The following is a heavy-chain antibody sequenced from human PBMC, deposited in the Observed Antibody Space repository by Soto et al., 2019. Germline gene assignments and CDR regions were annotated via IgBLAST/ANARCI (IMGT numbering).Heavy chain of an antibody. CDR2: MNPNSGNT. CDR1: GYTFTSYD. J-gene: IGHJ6*03. D-gene: IGHD5-12*01. V-gene: IGHV1-8*01. Sequence: ASVKVSCKASGYTFTSYDINWVRQATGQGLEWMGWMNPNSGNTGYAQKFQGRVTMTRNTSISTAYMELSSLRSEDTAVYYCARGGGFRSGYDLYYMDVWGKGTTVTVSS. CDR3: ARGGGFRSGYDLYYMDV.